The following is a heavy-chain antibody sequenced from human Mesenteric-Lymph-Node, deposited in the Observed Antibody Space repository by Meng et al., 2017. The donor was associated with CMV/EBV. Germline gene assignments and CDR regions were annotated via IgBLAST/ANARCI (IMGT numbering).Heavy chain of an antibody. CDR1: GFPLSGSA. CDR3: TNNSWDRGGDWFDP. D-gene: IGHD1-1*01. J-gene: IGHJ5*02. V-gene: IGHV3-73*01. CDR2: IRSKANRYAT. Sequence: SGFPLSGSAVHWVRQAPGKGLEWVGRIRSKANRYATAYAASVEGRFTVSRDDSKNLVYLQMNSLKTEDTAVYYCTNNSWDRGGDWFDPWGQGVLVTVSS.